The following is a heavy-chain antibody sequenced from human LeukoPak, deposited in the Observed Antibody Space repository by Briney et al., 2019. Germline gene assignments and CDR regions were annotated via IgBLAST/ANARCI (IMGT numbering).Heavy chain of an antibody. V-gene: IGHV1-18*01. CDR1: GYTFTSYG. D-gene: IGHD3-22*01. J-gene: IGHJ4*02. CDR3: AREVNYYDSSGYHTYFDY. Sequence: ASVKVSCKASGYTFTSYGISWVRQAPGQGLEWMGWISAYNGNTNYAQKLQGRVTMTTNTSTSTAYMELRSLRSDDTAVYYCAREVNYYDSSGYHTYFDYWGQGTLVTVSS. CDR2: ISAYNGNT.